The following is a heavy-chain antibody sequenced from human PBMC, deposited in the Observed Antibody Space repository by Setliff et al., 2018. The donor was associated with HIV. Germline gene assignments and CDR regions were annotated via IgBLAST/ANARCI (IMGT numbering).Heavy chain of an antibody. Sequence: GSLRLSCAASGFIFGNYGMHWVRQAPGKGLEWVAFVRHDGSDQYYGDSVKGRFTISRDNSKNTLYLQMNSLRVEDTALYYCTKDPTPIEVWFFSGYYSEHWGQGALVTVSS. CDR1: GFIFGNYG. CDR2: VRHDGSDQ. D-gene: IGHD3-10*01. V-gene: IGHV3-30*02. CDR3: TKDPTPIEVWFFSGYYSEH. J-gene: IGHJ4*02.